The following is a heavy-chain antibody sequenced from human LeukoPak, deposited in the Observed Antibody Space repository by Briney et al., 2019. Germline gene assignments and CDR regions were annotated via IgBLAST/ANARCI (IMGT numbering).Heavy chain of an antibody. V-gene: IGHV3-23*01. J-gene: IGHJ4*02. CDR1: GFTFSSYW. CDR3: AKAGIYDYVWGSYLVD. CDR2: ITGSGGST. Sequence: PGGSLRLSCAASGFTFSSYWMSWVRQAPGKGLEWVSTITGSGGSTYYADSVKGRFTISRDNSKNTLYLQMNSLRAEDTAVYYCAKAGIYDYVWGSYLVDWGQGILVTVSS. D-gene: IGHD3-16*01.